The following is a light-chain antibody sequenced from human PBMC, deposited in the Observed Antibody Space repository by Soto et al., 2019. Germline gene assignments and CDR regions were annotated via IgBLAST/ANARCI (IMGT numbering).Light chain of an antibody. Sequence: QSALTQPASVSGSPGQSITFSCTGTSSDVGGFNYVSWYQQHPGKAPKLMIYEVNNRPSGVSNRFSGSKSANTASLTISGLQADDEAHYYCSSYRSSSLVVFGGGTKLTVL. CDR1: SSDVGGFNY. J-gene: IGLJ2*01. CDR2: EVN. V-gene: IGLV2-14*01. CDR3: SSYRSSSLVV.